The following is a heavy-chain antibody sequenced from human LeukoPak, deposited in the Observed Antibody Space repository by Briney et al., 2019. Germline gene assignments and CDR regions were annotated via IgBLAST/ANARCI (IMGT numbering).Heavy chain of an antibody. CDR2: IWYDGSNE. CDR3: ARGYCSGGSCFYGMGV. V-gene: IGHV3-33*01. J-gene: IGHJ6*04. D-gene: IGHD2-15*01. CDR1: GFTFSNYG. Sequence: PGGSLRLSCAASGFTFSNYGMHWVRQTPGKGLEWVAVIWYDGSNEYYADSVQGRFTISRDNSKNMLYLQMNSLRAEDTAVYYCARGYCSGGSCFYGMGVWGKGTTVTVSS.